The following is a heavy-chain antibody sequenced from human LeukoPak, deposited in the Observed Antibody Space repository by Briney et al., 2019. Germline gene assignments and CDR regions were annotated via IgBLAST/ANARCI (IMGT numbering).Heavy chain of an antibody. Sequence: PGGSLRLSCAASGFTFSSYAMHWVRQAPGKGLEWVAVISYDGSNKYYADSVKGRFTISRDNSKNTLYLQMNSLRAEDTAVYHCARGGNPIYYYYLDVWGKGTTVTVSS. CDR3: ARGGNPIYYYYLDV. CDR1: GFTFSSYA. V-gene: IGHV3-30*04. CDR2: ISYDGSNK. D-gene: IGHD1-1*01. J-gene: IGHJ6*03.